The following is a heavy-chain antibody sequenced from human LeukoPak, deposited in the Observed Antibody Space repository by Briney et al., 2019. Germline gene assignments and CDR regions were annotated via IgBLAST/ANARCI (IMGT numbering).Heavy chain of an antibody. V-gene: IGHV3-53*04. CDR3: ARDHRGVAAAGTRYYYGMDV. Sequence: PGGSLRLSCAASGFTVSSNYMSWVRRAPGKGLEWVSVIYSGGSTYYADSVKGRFTISRHNSKNTLYLQMNSLRAEDTAVYYCARDHRGVAAAGTRYYYGMDVWGQGTTVTVSS. CDR1: GFTVSSNY. CDR2: IYSGGST. D-gene: IGHD6-13*01. J-gene: IGHJ6*02.